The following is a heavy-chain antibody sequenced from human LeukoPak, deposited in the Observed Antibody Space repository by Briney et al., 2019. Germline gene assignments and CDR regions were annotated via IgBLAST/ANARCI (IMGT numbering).Heavy chain of an antibody. Sequence: ASVKVSCKASGYTFTSYGISWVRQAPGQGLEWMGWISAYNGNTNYAQKLQGRVTMTTDTSTSTAYMELRSLRSDDTAVYYCARDYYGSGSYNLLDYWGQGTLVTVSS. CDR2: ISAYNGNT. D-gene: IGHD3-10*01. CDR1: GYTFTSYG. V-gene: IGHV1-18*01. J-gene: IGHJ4*02. CDR3: ARDYYGSGSYNLLDY.